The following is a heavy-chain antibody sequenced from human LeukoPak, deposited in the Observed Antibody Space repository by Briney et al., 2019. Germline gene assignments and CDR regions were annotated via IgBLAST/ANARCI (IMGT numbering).Heavy chain of an antibody. D-gene: IGHD3-9*01. Sequence: ASVKVSCKASGYTFTGYYMHWVRQAPGQGLEWMGWINPNSGGTNYAQKFQDRVTMTRDTSISTAYMELSRLRFAETAVYYCARSPHILTGENFDYWGQGILVTVSS. CDR2: INPNSGGT. CDR3: ARSPHILTGENFDY. J-gene: IGHJ4*02. V-gene: IGHV1-2*02. CDR1: GYTFTGYY.